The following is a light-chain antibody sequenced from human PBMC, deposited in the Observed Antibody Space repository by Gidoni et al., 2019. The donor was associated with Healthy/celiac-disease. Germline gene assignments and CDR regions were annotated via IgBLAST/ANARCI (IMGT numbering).Light chain of an antibody. CDR1: QSISSY. J-gene: IGKJ5*01. CDR3: QQSYSTLPT. Sequence: DIQMTQYPSSLSASVGDRVTITCRASQSISSYLNWYQQKPGKAPKLLIYAASSLQSGVPSRFSGSGSGTDFTLTISSLQPEDFATYYCQQSYSTLPTFGQGTRLEIK. CDR2: AAS. V-gene: IGKV1-39*01.